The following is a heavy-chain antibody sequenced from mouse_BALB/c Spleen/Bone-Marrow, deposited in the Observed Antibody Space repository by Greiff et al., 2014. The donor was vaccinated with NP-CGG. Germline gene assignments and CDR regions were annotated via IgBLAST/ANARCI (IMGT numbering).Heavy chain of an antibody. J-gene: IGHJ4*01. D-gene: IGHD1-3*01. V-gene: IGHV1S56*01. CDR1: GYTFTSYY. Sequence: QVQLKQSGPELVKPGASVRISCKASGYTFTSYYIHWVKQRPGQGLEWIGWIYPGNVNTKYNEKFKVKATLTADKSSSTAYMQLSSLTSEDSAIYFCARHKWAMDYQGQGTSVTGS. CDR2: IYPGNVNT. CDR3: ARHKWAMDY.